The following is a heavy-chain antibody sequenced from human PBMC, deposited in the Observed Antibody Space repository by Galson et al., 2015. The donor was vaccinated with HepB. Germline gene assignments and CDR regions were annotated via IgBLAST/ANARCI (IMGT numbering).Heavy chain of an antibody. Sequence: SLRLSCAASGFTFSSYAMSWVRQAPGKGLEWVSAISGSGGSTYYADSVKGRFTISRDNSKNTLYLQMNSLRAEDTAVYYCAKGVTMIVVVIDYFDYWGQGTLVTVSS. CDR1: GFTFSSYA. V-gene: IGHV3-23*01. J-gene: IGHJ4*02. CDR2: ISGSGGST. D-gene: IGHD3-22*01. CDR3: AKGVTMIVVVIDYFDY.